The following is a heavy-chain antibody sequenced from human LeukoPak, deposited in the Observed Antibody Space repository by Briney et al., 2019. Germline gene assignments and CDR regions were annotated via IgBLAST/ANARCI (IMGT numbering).Heavy chain of an antibody. CDR2: INHSGST. CDR3: ARSAALAYCGGDCYFLSY. D-gene: IGHD2-21*02. V-gene: IGHV4-34*01. Sequence: PGGSLRLSCAASGFTVSSNYMSWVRQPPGKGLEWIGEINHSGSTNYNPSLKSRVTISVDTSKNQFSLKLSSVTAADTAVYYCARSAALAYCGGDCYFLSYWGQGTLVTVSS. J-gene: IGHJ4*02. CDR1: GFTVSSNY.